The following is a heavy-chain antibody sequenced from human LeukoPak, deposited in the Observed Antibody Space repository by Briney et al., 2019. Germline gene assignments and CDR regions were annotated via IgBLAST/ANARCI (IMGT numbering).Heavy chain of an antibody. Sequence: GGSLRLSCAASGFTFNSYPIHWVRQAPGKGLEYVSAISSDGGSAYYAISVKGRFTISRDNAKNTLYLQMNSLRAEDTAVYYCARDWFHAIDYWGQGTLVTVSS. CDR1: GFTFNSYP. J-gene: IGHJ4*02. V-gene: IGHV3-64*01. CDR3: ARDWFHAIDY. D-gene: IGHD2/OR15-2a*01. CDR2: ISSDGGSA.